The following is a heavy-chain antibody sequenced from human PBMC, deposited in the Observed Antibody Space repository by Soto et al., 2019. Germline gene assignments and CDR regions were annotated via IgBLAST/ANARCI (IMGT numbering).Heavy chain of an antibody. CDR3: APLSVSLSGPYGIHV. Sequence: ETLSLTCSVSGYSVTSSDYYWAWIRQPPGKGLEWIGSMFYSGLTYYNPSLKSRVTLSVDTSRNQFSVRLNSVTAADTAVYYCAPLSVSLSGPYGIHVWGQGTTVTVSS. J-gene: IGHJ6*02. CDR1: GYSVTSSDYY. CDR2: MFYSGLT. V-gene: IGHV4-39*01. D-gene: IGHD2-15*01.